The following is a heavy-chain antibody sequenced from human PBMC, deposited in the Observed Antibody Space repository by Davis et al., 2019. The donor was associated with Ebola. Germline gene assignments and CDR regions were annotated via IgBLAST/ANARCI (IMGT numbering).Heavy chain of an antibody. CDR2: ISWDGGST. CDR3: AKDPMYYYDSSGYRD. CDR1: GFTFDDYT. Sequence: GESLKISCAASGFTFDDYTMHWVRQAPGKGLEWVSLISWDGGSTYYADSVKGRFTISRDNSKNTLYLQMNSLRAEDTAVYYCAKDPMYYYDSSGYRDWGQGTLVTVSS. V-gene: IGHV3-43*01. J-gene: IGHJ4*02. D-gene: IGHD3-22*01.